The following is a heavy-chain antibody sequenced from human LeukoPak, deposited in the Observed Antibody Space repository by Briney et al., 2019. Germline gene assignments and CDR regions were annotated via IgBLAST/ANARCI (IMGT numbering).Heavy chain of an antibody. D-gene: IGHD3-10*01. J-gene: IGHJ4*02. CDR1: GFTFSSYE. CDR3: ARVRRYASGSYYPPPYDF. Sequence: GGSLRLSCAASGFTFSSYEMNWVRLAPGKGREWVSYISVTGSTVYYADSVKGRFTISRDNAKNSLDLQMNSLRAEDTSLYYCARVRRYASGSYYPPPYDFWGQGTLVTVSS. CDR2: ISVTGSTV. V-gene: IGHV3-48*03.